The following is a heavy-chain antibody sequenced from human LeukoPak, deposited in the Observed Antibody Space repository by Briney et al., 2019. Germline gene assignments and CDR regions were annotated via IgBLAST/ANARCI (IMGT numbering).Heavy chain of an antibody. CDR2: ISGSGGST. CDR1: GFTFSSYA. Sequence: GGSLRLSCAASGFTFSSYAMSWVRQAPGKGLEWVSAISGSGGSTYYAASVKGRFTISRDNSKNTLYLQMNSPRAEGTAVYYFAIASDLCSDSSGYFVWGQGTLVTVSS. V-gene: IGHV3-23*01. D-gene: IGHD3-22*01. J-gene: IGHJ4*02. CDR3: AIASDLCSDSSGYFV.